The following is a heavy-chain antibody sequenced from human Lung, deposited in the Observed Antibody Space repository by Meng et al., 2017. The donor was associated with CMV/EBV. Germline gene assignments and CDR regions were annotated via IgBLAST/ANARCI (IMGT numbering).Heavy chain of an antibody. J-gene: IGHJ4*01. Sequence: ASXXVSCKTSGYTFAGHYLHWLRQAPGQGLEWMAWIHYDTGETNYAQNFHGRVTVTRDTSITTVYMELRSLRPDDTAMYYCAGDGNWGLDDSGQGTLVTVSS. D-gene: IGHD7-27*01. V-gene: IGHV1-2*02. CDR1: GYTFAGHY. CDR3: AGDGNWGLDD. CDR2: IHYDTGET.